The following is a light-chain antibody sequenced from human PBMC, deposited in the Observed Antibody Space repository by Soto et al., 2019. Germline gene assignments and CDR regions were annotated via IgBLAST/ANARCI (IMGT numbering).Light chain of an antibody. CDR1: SSDVGGYNS. J-gene: IGLJ1*01. Sequence: QSVLTQPPSASGSPGQSVTISCAGTSSDVGGYNSVSWYQQHPGKAPKLMIYEVNKRPSGVPDRFSGSKSGNTASLTVSGLQAEDEADYYFCSYTSSSTYVFGTGTKSPS. CDR3: CSYTSSSTYV. CDR2: EVN. V-gene: IGLV2-8*01.